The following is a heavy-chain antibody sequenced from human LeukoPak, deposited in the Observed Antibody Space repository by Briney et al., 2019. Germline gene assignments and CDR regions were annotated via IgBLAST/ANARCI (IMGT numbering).Heavy chain of an antibody. D-gene: IGHD6-13*01. J-gene: IGHJ3*02. CDR3: ARLGAAGIGYRNASDI. V-gene: IGHV1-18*01. CDR2: ISAYNGNT. Sequence: ASVKVSCKASGYTFTSYAMHWVRQAPGQRLEWTGWISAYNGNTNYAQKLQGRVTMTTDTSTSTAYMELRSLRSDDTAVYYCARLGAAGIGYRNASDIWGQGTMVTVSS. CDR1: GYTFTSYA.